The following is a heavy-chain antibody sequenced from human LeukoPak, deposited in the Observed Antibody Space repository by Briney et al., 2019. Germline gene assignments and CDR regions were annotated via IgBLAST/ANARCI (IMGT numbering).Heavy chain of an antibody. CDR2: ISSSGSTI. CDR3: ARDESITIFGVVTQNWFDP. D-gene: IGHD3-3*01. V-gene: IGHV3-11*04. Sequence: GGSLRLSCAASGFTFSDYYMSWIRQAPGKGLEWVSYISSSGSTIYYADSVKGRFTISRDNAKNSLYLQMNSLRAEDTAVYYCARDESITIFGVVTQNWFDPWGQGTLVTVSS. CDR1: GFTFSDYY. J-gene: IGHJ5*02.